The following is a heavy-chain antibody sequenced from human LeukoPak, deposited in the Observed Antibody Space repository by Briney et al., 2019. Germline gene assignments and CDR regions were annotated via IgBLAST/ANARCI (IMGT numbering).Heavy chain of an antibody. Sequence: ASVKVSCRASGYTFTGYYMSWVRQAPGQGLEWMGWISAYNGNTNYAQKLQGRVTMTTDTSTSTAYMDLRSLRSDDTAVYYCARDGRHFWSGYGANWFDPWGQGTLVTVSS. CDR3: ARDGRHFWSGYGANWFDP. V-gene: IGHV1-18*01. D-gene: IGHD3-3*02. CDR1: GYTFTGYY. CDR2: ISAYNGNT. J-gene: IGHJ5*02.